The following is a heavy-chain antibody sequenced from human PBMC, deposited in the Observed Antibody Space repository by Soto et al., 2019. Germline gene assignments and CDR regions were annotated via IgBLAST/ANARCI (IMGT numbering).Heavy chain of an antibody. J-gene: IGHJ4*02. V-gene: IGHV3-23*01. CDR3: AKNPGYYYDSTGYHFDY. D-gene: IGHD3-22*01. Sequence: PGGSLRLSCAASEFTFSNYAMSWVRQAPGKGLEWVSAISYGGGTTYYADSVKGRFTISRDNSKNTLYLQMNSLRAEDTAVYYCAKNPGYYYDSTGYHFDYGGQGTLVTVSS. CDR1: EFTFSNYA. CDR2: ISYGGGTT.